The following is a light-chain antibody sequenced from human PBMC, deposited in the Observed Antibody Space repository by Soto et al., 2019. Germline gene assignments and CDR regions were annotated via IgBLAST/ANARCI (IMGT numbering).Light chain of an antibody. V-gene: IGKV1-8*01. CDR2: AAS. Sequence: IQMTQSPSSLSAYVGDRVTITCRASQGISSYLAWYQQKPGKAPKLLIYAASTLQSGVPSRFSGSGSGTDFTLTISCLQSEDFATYYCQQYYSYPRTFGQGTKVDIK. CDR3: QQYYSYPRT. J-gene: IGKJ1*01. CDR1: QGISSY.